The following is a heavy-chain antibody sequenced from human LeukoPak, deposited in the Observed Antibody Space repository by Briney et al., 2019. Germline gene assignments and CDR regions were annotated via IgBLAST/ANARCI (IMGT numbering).Heavy chain of an antibody. Sequence: GGSLRLSCAASGFTFSTYSMNWVRQAPGKGLEWVSYISRGRPTVHYADSVRGRFTISRDNAKNSLYLQMNSLRDEDTAVYYCVRDPEALDYWGQGALVTVSS. CDR3: VRDPEALDY. CDR2: ISRGRPTV. CDR1: GFTFSTYS. J-gene: IGHJ4*02. V-gene: IGHV3-48*02.